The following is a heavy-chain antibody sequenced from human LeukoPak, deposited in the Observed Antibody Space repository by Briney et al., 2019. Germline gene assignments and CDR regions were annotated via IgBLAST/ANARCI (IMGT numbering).Heavy chain of an antibody. V-gene: IGHV4-39*01. CDR3: ARHNGGYSFYYAMDV. J-gene: IGHJ6*02. Sequence: SETLSLTCTVSGGSISSSSYYWGWIRQPPGKGLEWIGSIYYSGSTYYNPSLKSRVTISVDTSKNQFSLKLSSVTAADTAVYYCARHNGGYSFYYAMDVWGQGTTVTVSS. CDR1: GGSISSSSYY. CDR2: IYYSGST. D-gene: IGHD4-17*01.